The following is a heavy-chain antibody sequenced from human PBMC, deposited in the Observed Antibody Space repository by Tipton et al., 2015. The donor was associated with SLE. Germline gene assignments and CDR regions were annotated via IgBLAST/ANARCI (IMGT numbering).Heavy chain of an antibody. J-gene: IGHJ3*02. CDR1: GYTFTGYY. D-gene: IGHD3-3*01. CDR3: ARDSRITIFGVVPGAFDI. CDR2: INPNSGGT. Sequence: QLVQSGAEVKKPGASVKVSCKASGYTFTGYYMHWVRQAPGQGLEWMGWINPNSGGTNYAQKFQGRVTMTRDTSISTAYMELSRLRSDDTAVYYCARDSRITIFGVVPGAFDIWGRGTMVTVSS. V-gene: IGHV1-2*02.